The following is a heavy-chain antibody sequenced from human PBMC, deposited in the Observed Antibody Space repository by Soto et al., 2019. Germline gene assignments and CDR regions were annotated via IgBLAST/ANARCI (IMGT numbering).Heavy chain of an antibody. V-gene: IGHV1-69*13. D-gene: IGHD3-10*01. CDR3: ASPNYYGSGRSPNWFDP. J-gene: IGHJ5*02. CDR2: IIPIFGTA. CDR1: GGTFSSYA. Sequence: SVKVSCKASGGTFSSYAISWVRQAPGQGLEWMGGIIPIFGTANYAQKFQGRVTITADESTSTAYMELSSLRSEDTAVYYCASPNYYGSGRSPNWFDPWGQGTLVTVSS.